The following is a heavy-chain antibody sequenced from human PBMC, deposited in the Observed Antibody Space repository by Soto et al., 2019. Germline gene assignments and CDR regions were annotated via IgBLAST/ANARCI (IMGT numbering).Heavy chain of an antibody. CDR2: IHSSGST. Sequence: SETLSLTCTVSGASMNSYHWSWIRQPAGKGLEWIGHIHSSGSTNYNPSLKSGVTMSVDTSKNQFSLRLMSLTAADTAVYYCARDQGVAAAGITWFDPWGQGSLVTV. CDR3: ARDQGVAAAGITWFDP. CDR1: GASMNSYH. V-gene: IGHV4-4*07. D-gene: IGHD6-13*01. J-gene: IGHJ5*02.